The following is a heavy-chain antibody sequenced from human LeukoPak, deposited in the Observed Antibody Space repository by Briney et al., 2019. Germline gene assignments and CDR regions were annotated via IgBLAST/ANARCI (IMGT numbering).Heavy chain of an antibody. J-gene: IGHJ4*02. D-gene: IGHD4-17*01. CDR2: ISGSGGST. CDR1: GFTFSSYA. V-gene: IGHV3-23*01. Sequence: SGRSLRLSCAASGFTFSSYAMSWVRQAPGKGLEWVSAISGSGGSTYYADSVKGRFTISRDNSKNTLYLQMNSLRAEDTAVYYWAKAPGDYGGSGPKNFDYWGQGTLVTVSS. CDR3: AKAPGDYGGSGPKNFDY.